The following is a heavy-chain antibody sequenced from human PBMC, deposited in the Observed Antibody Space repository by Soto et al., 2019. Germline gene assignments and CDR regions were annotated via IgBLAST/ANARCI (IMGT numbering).Heavy chain of an antibody. D-gene: IGHD3-9*01. Sequence: QVQLQQWGAGLLKPSETLSLTCAVYGGSFSGYYWTWIRQPPGTGLEWIGEINDSGSTKYNPSLKSRVTISVDTSKNQLSLKLTSVTAADTAVYYCARDKMTGLFDYWGQGTMVTVSS. J-gene: IGHJ4*02. CDR3: ARDKMTGLFDY. CDR2: INDSGST. V-gene: IGHV4-34*01. CDR1: GGSFSGYY.